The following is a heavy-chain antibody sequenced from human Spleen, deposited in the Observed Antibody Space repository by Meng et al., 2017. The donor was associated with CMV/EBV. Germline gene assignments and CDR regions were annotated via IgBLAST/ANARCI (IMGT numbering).Heavy chain of an antibody. V-gene: IGHV1-3*01. Sequence: CKASGYTFSNYALHWVRQAPGQSLEWMGWINPGNGNTKYSQKFQGRVAFSRDTSANIAYMDLSSLKSEDTAVYYCARDAKLPGPLDYWGRGTLVTVSS. J-gene: IGHJ4*02. CDR3: ARDAKLPGPLDY. CDR1: GYTFSNYA. D-gene: IGHD2-21*01. CDR2: INPGNGNT.